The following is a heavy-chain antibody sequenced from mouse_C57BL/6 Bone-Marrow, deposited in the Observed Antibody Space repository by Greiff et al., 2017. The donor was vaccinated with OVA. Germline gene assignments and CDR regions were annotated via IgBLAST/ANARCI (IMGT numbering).Heavy chain of an antibody. CDR2: IRNRANGYTT. V-gene: IGHV7-3*01. J-gene: IGHJ4*01. CDR3: ARYGNDAMDY. D-gene: IGHD2-12*01. CDR1: GFTFTDYY. Sequence: EVMLVESGGGLVQPGGSLSLSCAASGFTFTDYYLSWVRQPPGKALEWLGFIRNRANGYTTEYSASVKGPFTISRDTSQSILYLQRNGLRAEDRATYDCARYGNDAMDYWGQGTSVTVSS.